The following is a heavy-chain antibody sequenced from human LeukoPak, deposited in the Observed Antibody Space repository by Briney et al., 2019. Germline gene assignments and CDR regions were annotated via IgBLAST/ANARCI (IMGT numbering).Heavy chain of an antibody. V-gene: IGHV4-59*01. CDR1: GDSISTYH. J-gene: IGHJ4*02. D-gene: IGHD5-12*01. Sequence: SETLSLTCTVSGDSISTYHWSWIRQPPGKGLEWIGYMYYSGSTNYNPSLKSRVTISLDTPKNQFSLRLNSVAAADTAVYYCARGVAGYGPYDYWGQGTLVTVSS. CDR2: MYYSGST. CDR3: ARGVAGYGPYDY.